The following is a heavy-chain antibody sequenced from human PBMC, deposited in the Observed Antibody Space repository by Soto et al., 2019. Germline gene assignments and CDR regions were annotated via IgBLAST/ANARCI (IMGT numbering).Heavy chain of an antibody. J-gene: IGHJ4*02. D-gene: IGHD2-21*01. CDR1: GFVFSDYA. Sequence: GSLRLSCVASGFVFSDYAMSWVRQAPGKGLEWVSAISAGGDTYYADSVKGRFTVSRANSKNTLYLQMNSLRAKDTAIYYCANVPIWCGGSSCYTEGFDSWGQGTLVTVSS. CDR2: ISAGGDT. CDR3: ANVPIWCGGSSCYTEGFDS. V-gene: IGHV3-23*01.